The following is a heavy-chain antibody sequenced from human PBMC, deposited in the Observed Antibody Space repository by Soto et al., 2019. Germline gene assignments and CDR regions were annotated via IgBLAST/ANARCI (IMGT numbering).Heavy chain of an antibody. D-gene: IGHD6-13*01. CDR1: GFTFGDYA. CDR3: SRGHSTTPRSFEI. J-gene: IGHJ3*02. V-gene: IGHV3-49*05. CDR2: IRSKVYGGTT. Sequence: EVQLVDSGGDLVKPGRSLRLSCTASGFTFGDYAISWFRPAPGKGLEWVGFIRSKVYGGTTDYAASVEGRFNISRDDSKSIASLQMNSLKTEDTAMYFCSRGHSTTPRSFEIWGQGTMVTVSS.